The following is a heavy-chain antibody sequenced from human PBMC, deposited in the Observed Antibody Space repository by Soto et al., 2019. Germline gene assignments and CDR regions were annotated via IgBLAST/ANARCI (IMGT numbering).Heavy chain of an antibody. D-gene: IGHD3-10*01. V-gene: IGHV1-18*01. CDR1: GYTFSTYG. CDR3: ARSGFYGSGSRPYVFDS. J-gene: IGHJ4*02. Sequence: QVQLVQSGAEVKKPGASVKVSCQASGYTFSTYGISWVRQAPGQGLEWMGWISGRGVNSNYAQRLQGRVTVTTDTSTSTAYMELRNLRSDDTAVYYCARSGFYGSGSRPYVFDSWGQGTLVTVSS. CDR2: ISGRGVNS.